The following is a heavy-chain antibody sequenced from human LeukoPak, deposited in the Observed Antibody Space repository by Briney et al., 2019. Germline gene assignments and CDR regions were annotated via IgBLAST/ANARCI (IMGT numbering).Heavy chain of an antibody. J-gene: IGHJ4*02. Sequence: GGSLRLSCAASGFTFTAYWMHWVRQAPGKELVWVSRINTDGTSTSYADSVKGRFTISRDNAKNTLYLQMNSLRAEDTAVYYCARERDGYNYDYWGQGTLVTVSS. CDR1: GFTFTAYW. V-gene: IGHV3-74*01. CDR2: INTDGTST. D-gene: IGHD5-24*01. CDR3: ARERDGYNYDY.